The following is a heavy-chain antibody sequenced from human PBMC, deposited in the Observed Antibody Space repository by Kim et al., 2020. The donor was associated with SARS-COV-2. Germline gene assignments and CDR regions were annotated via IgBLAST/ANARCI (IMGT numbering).Heavy chain of an antibody. J-gene: IGHJ6*02. CDR3: ARVGRSSYSMDF. CDR1: GFIFNSYS. D-gene: IGHD2-15*01. CDR2: ISSSSSTI. Sequence: GGSLRLSCAASGFIFNSYSMDWVRQAPGKGLQWVSYISSSSSTIYYADSVKGRFTISRDNAENSLYLQMNSLRDEDTAVYYCARVGRSSYSMDFWGQGTTVTVSS. V-gene: IGHV3-48*02.